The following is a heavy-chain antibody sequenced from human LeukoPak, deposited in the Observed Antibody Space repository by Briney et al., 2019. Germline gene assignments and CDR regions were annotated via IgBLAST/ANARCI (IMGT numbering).Heavy chain of an antibody. D-gene: IGHD3-16*01. CDR2: INMYTANP. CDR1: GYTFTRYA. V-gene: IGHV7-4-1*01. J-gene: IGHJ4*02. Sequence: ASVKVSCKASGYTFTRYAINWLRQAPGQGLEWMGRINMYTANPAYAQGFTERFVFSLDTSVTTAYLQIRNLKTEDTAVYYCARHDNDDDFDYWGQGTLVTVSS. CDR3: ARHDNDDDFDY.